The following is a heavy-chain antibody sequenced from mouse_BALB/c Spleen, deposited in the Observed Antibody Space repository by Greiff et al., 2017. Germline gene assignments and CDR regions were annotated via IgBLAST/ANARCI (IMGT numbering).Heavy chain of an antibody. J-gene: IGHJ4*01. CDR3: ARHASMITTSYAMDY. Sequence: QVQLKESGPDLVAPSQSLSITCTVSGFSLTSYGVHWVRQPPGKGLEWLVVIWSDGSTTYNSALKSRLSISKDNSKSQVFLKMNSLQTDDTAMYYCARHASMITTSYAMDYWGQGTSVTVSS. CDR2: IWSDGST. V-gene: IGHV2-6-2*01. D-gene: IGHD2-4*01. CDR1: GFSLTSYG.